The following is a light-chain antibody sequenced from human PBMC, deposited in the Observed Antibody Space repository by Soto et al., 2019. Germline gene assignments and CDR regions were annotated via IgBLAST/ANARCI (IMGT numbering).Light chain of an antibody. CDR3: KQSYSTPRT. CDR1: QTISSW. Sequence: DIQMTQSPSTLSGSVGDRVTITCRASQTISSWLAWYQQKPGKAPKLLIYKASTLKSGVPSRFSGSGSGTEFTITSSSLQPYDLATYYCKQSYSTPRTFGQGTQVDI. V-gene: IGKV1-5*03. J-gene: IGKJ1*01. CDR2: KAS.